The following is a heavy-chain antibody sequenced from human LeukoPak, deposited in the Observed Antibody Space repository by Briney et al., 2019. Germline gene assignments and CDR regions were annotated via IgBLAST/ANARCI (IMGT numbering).Heavy chain of an antibody. D-gene: IGHD4-17*01. J-gene: IGHJ4*01. CDR2: ISSSGSSI. Sequence: GGSLRLSCAASGFTFSSYEMNWVRQAPGKGLEWVSYISSSGSSIYYADSVKGRFTISRDNAKNSLYLQMNSLRAEDTAIYYCAREVSDYLRGYFDYWGQEPWSPSPQ. V-gene: IGHV3-48*03. CDR1: GFTFSSYE. CDR3: AREVSDYLRGYFDY.